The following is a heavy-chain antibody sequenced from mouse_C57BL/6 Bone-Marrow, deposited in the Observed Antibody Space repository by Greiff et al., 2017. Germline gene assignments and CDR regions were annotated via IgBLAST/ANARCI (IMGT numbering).Heavy chain of an antibody. CDR2: IYPGDGDT. Sequence: QVQLQQSGAELVKPGASVKISCKAYGYAFSSYWMNWVKQRPGKGLEWIGQIYPGDGDTNYNGKFKGKATLTADKSSSTAYMQLSSLTSEDSAVYFCARNGVDGNRDYWGQGTTLTVSS. CDR3: ARNGVDGNRDY. J-gene: IGHJ2*01. D-gene: IGHD2-1*01. V-gene: IGHV1-80*01. CDR1: GYAFSSYW.